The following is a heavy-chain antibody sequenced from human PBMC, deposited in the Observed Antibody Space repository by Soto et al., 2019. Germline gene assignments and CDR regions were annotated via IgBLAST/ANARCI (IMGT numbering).Heavy chain of an antibody. V-gene: IGHV4-34*01. D-gene: IGHD3-10*01. Sequence: QVQLQPWGAGLLKPSETLSLSCAVYGGYFNDNYYTWFRQPPGKGLEWIGEISRSGTTKYIQSLKSRASISFATSNTQVSLKVTSLTAADTDVYYCATSLWFGTQVELWGQGALVTVSS. CDR2: ISRSGTT. CDR3: ATSLWFGTQVEL. J-gene: IGHJ5*02. CDR1: GGYFNDNY.